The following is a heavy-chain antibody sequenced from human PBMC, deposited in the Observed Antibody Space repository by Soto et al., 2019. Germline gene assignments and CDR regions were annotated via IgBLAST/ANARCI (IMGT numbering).Heavy chain of an antibody. D-gene: IGHD5-12*01. CDR3: AKAISGYNAPLDH. CDR1: GFTFGASA. V-gene: IGHV3-73*01. Sequence: PGGSLRLSCAASGFTFGASALQWVRQASGKGLEWLGRIGSRGESYATTYDVSVKGRFTISRDDSKRTAYLQMNSLESEDTAVYYCAKAISGYNAPLDHWGQGTRVTVSS. CDR2: IGSRGESYAT. J-gene: IGHJ4*02.